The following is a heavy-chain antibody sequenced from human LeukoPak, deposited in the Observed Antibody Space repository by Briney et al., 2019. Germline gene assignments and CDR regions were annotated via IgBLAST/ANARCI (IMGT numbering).Heavy chain of an antibody. Sequence: PGGSLRLSRAASGFTFSSYAMHWVRQAPGKGLEWVAVISYDGSNKYYADSVKGRFTISRDNSKNTLYLQMNSLRAEDTAVYYCAREEGSIAVAGFDYWGQGTLVTVSS. CDR3: AREEGSIAVAGFDY. J-gene: IGHJ4*02. V-gene: IGHV3-30*01. D-gene: IGHD6-19*01. CDR2: ISYDGSNK. CDR1: GFTFSSYA.